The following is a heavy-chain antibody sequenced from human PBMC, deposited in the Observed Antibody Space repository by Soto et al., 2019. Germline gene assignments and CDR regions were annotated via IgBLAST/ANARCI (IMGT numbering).Heavy chain of an antibody. CDR1: GAPFSGYY. Sequence: PSETLSLTCAVYGAPFSGYYWTWIRQPPGKGLEWIGGINHTGSANYNPSLKSRVTMSVDTSKNQFSLRLRSVTAADTAVYYCARLRGCSSASCYHPDFDSWGQGILVTVSS. D-gene: IGHD2-2*01. J-gene: IGHJ4*02. V-gene: IGHV4-34*01. CDR3: ARLRGCSSASCYHPDFDS. CDR2: INHTGSA.